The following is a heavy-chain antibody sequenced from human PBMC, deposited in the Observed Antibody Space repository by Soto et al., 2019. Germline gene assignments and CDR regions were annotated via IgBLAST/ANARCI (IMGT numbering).Heavy chain of an antibody. CDR2: ISYDGNNK. CDR3: ARAGCDGGSCYTLVGLRYGMDV. V-gene: IGHV3-30-3*01. J-gene: IGHJ6*02. CDR1: GFTFSSYA. D-gene: IGHD2-15*01. Sequence: QVQLVESGGGVVQPWRSQRLSCAASGFTFSSYAMYWVRQAPGKGLEWVAVISYDGNNKYYADSVKGRFTISRDNSKNTLYLQMNSLRAEDTAVYYCARAGCDGGSCYTLVGLRYGMDVWGQGTTVTFSS.